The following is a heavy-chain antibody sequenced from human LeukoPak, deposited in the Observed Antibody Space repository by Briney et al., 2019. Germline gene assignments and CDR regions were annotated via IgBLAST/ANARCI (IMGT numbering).Heavy chain of an antibody. CDR3: ARGGLYPSPMDV. CDR1: GGSFSGYY. J-gene: IGHJ6*02. Sequence: SEILSLTCAVYGGSFSGYYWSWIRQPPGKGLEWIGEINHSGSTNYNPSLKSRVTISVDTSKNQFSLKLSSVTAADTAVYYCARGGLYPSPMDVWGQGTTVTVSS. CDR2: INHSGST. V-gene: IGHV4-34*01. D-gene: IGHD2-8*01.